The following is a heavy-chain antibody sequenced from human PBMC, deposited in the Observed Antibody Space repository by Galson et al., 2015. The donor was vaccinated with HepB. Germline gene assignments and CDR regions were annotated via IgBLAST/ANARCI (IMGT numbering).Heavy chain of an antibody. D-gene: IGHD4-23*01. CDR2: VWHSDTP. J-gene: IGHJ3*02. Sequence: LSLTCTVSTGSITSYYWSWIRQPPGKGPEWIGYVWHSDTPHYNPSLKSRVTISVDTSKNQFSLKLSSVTAADTAVYYCARLAGGNTYDAFDIWGQGTMVTVSS. CDR3: ARLAGGNTYDAFDI. V-gene: IGHV4-59*08. CDR1: TGSITSYY.